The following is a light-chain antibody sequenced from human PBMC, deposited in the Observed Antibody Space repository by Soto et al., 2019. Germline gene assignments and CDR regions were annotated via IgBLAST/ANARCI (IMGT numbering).Light chain of an antibody. CDR2: GNS. CDR3: QSYDSRLSAWV. V-gene: IGLV1-40*01. Sequence: QSVLTQPPSVSGAPGQRVTISCTGSSSNIGAGYDVHWYQQLPGTAPKLLIYGNSNRPSGVPDRFSGSKSGTSASLAITGLQAEDEAEYYCQSYDSRLSAWVFGGGTKVTVL. J-gene: IGLJ3*02. CDR1: SSNIGAGYD.